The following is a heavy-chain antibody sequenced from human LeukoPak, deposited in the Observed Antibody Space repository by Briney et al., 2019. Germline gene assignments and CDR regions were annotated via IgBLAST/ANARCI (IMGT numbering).Heavy chain of an antibody. CDR3: VRQKKSHGNFDY. Sequence: PGGSLRLSCAASGFTFSDHAMHGVRQAPGKGLEWVSAVGIAADTFYPGSVKGRFTISRENAKNSLYLQMNSLRVEDTAVYYCVRQKKSHGNFDYWGQGTLVTVSS. J-gene: IGHJ4*02. CDR1: GFTFSDHA. V-gene: IGHV3-13*01. D-gene: IGHD1-26*01. CDR2: VGIAADT.